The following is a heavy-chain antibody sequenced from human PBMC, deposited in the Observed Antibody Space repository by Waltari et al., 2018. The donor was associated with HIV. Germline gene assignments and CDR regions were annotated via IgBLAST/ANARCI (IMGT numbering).Heavy chain of an antibody. J-gene: IGHJ4*02. Sequence: QVQLVQPGGEVKKPVASVKIYCKALGSTLIGHYMHWVRQAPGQGLEWMGWINPNTGDTNYAQKFQGRVTMTRDTSISIVYMDLSSLKSDDTAVYYCARDRGRRRGFFVYWGQGTLVTVST. CDR2: INPNTGDT. V-gene: IGHV1-2*02. CDR1: GSTLIGHY. CDR3: ARDRGRRRGFFVY. D-gene: IGHD3-16*01.